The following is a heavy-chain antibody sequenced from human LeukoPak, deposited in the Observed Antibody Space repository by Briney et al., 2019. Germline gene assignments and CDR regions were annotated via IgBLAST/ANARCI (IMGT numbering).Heavy chain of an antibody. CDR1: GGSLSSGDYY. Sequence: PSETLSLTCTVSGGSLSSGDYYWSWIRQPPGKGLEWIGYIYYSGSTYYNPSLKSRVTISVDTSKNQFSLKLSSVTAADTAVYYCARTIAARHIYYYYMDVWGKGTTVTVSS. CDR2: IYYSGST. D-gene: IGHD6-6*01. CDR3: ARTIAARHIYYYYMDV. V-gene: IGHV4-30-4*08. J-gene: IGHJ6*03.